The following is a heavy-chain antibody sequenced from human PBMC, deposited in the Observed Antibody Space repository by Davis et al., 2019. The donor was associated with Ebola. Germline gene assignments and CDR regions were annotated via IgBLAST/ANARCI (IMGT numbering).Heavy chain of an antibody. J-gene: IGHJ5*02. CDR2: IYHTGST. D-gene: IGHD1-1*01. CDR3: ASKRSGLRGGFDP. CDR1: GASISNSNW. Sequence: MPSETLSLTCAVSGASISNSNWWSWVRPPPGKGLEWIGVIYHTGSTNYNPSLKSRVTISVDKSKNQFSLKLSSVTAADTAVYFCASKRSGLRGGFDPWGQGTLVTVSS. V-gene: IGHV4-4*02.